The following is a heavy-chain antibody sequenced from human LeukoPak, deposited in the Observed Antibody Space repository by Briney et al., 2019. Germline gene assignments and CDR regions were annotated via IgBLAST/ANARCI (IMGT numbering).Heavy chain of an antibody. V-gene: IGHV4-4*07. CDR2: IHTSGST. CDR3: ARVGHIAVAGTYNWFDP. D-gene: IGHD6-19*01. Sequence: SETLSLTCTVSGASFNSYYWSWLRQPAGKGLEWIGRIHTSGSTDYSPSLQSRVTISIDTSQKQFSLKLSSVTAADTAVYYCARVGHIAVAGTYNWFDPWGQGTLVTVSS. J-gene: IGHJ5*02. CDR1: GASFNSYY.